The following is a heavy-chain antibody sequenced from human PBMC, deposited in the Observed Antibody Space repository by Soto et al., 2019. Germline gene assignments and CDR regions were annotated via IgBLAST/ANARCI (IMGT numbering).Heavy chain of an antibody. Sequence: GGSLRLSCAACGFTFISYWMHWVRQATGKGLVWVSRINSDGSITNYADSVRGRFTISRDNAKNTLYLQMNSLRAEDTAVYYCARDPRPYGGNSPIDCWGQGTLVTVSA. D-gene: IGHD4-17*01. V-gene: IGHV3-74*01. CDR2: INSDGSIT. CDR3: ARDPRPYGGNSPIDC. CDR1: GFTFISYW. J-gene: IGHJ4*02.